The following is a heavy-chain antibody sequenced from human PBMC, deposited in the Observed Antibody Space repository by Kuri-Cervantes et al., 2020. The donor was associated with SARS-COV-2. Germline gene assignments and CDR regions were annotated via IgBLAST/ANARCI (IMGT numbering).Heavy chain of an antibody. D-gene: IGHD4-11*01. CDR3: AKDQGMGPKGTVDY. J-gene: IGHJ4*02. CDR2: ISYDGSNK. Sequence: LTCAASGFTFSSYAMHWVRQAPGKGLEWVAVISYDGSNKYYADSVKGRFTISRDNSKNTLYLQMNSLRAEDTAVYYCAKDQGMGPKGTVDYWGQGTLVTVSS. CDR1: GFTFSSYA. V-gene: IGHV3-30-3*01.